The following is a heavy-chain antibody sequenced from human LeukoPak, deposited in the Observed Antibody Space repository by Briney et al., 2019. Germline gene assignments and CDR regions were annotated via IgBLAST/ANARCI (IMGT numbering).Heavy chain of an antibody. CDR1: GYTFTSYD. Sequence: ASVKVSCKASGYTFTSYDINWVRQATGQGLEWMGWMNPNSGNTGYAQKFQGRVTITRNTSISTAYMELSSLRSEDTAVYYCARGRSLARVAFDIWGQGTMVTVSS. V-gene: IGHV1-8*03. J-gene: IGHJ3*02. CDR3: ARGRSLARVAFDI. D-gene: IGHD2-21*01. CDR2: MNPNSGNT.